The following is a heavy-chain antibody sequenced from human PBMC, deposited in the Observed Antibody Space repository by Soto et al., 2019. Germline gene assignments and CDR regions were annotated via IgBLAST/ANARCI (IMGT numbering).Heavy chain of an antibody. V-gene: IGHV4-61*08. CDR2: ISHNATA. Sequence: PSETLSLTCTVSGDSVSSGASHWTWIRQSPGKGLEWIGYISHNATADCNPSLKSRVSVSVDTSKNQFSLKLTSATTADTAVYYCARVDWSTSKIGVRGQGTTVTVSS. CDR3: ARVDWSTSKIGV. CDR1: GDSVSSGASH. D-gene: IGHD3-9*01. J-gene: IGHJ6*02.